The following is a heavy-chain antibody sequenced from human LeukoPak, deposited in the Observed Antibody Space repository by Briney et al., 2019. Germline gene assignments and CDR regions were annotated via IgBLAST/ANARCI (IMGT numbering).Heavy chain of an antibody. V-gene: IGHV5-51*01. CDR1: GYTFTHQW. D-gene: IGHD3-10*01. CDR3: AGHSDVIGAI. J-gene: IGHJ4*02. CDR2: IYPRDSDT. Sequence: THGESLKISCKASGYTFTHQWIGWVRQKSGSGLEWMGIIYPRDSDTRHSPSFQGHVTISADTSINTAYLEWSRLEASDTGIYYCAGHSDVIGAIWGQGTLVTVSS.